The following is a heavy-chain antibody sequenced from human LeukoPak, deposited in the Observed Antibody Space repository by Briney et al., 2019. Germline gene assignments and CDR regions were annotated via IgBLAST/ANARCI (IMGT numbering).Heavy chain of an antibody. CDR3: LVTPRSRGFDY. J-gene: IGHJ4*02. CDR1: GFTFSSYW. D-gene: IGHD2/OR15-2a*01. CDR2: IRQDGSVQ. Sequence: PGGSLRLSCAASGFTFSSYWMSWVRQAPGKGLEWVANIRQDGSVQNYVDSVKGRFTISRDNPKNSVYLQMSSLRAEDTAVYYCLVTPRSRGFDYWDQGTLVTVSS. V-gene: IGHV3-7*01.